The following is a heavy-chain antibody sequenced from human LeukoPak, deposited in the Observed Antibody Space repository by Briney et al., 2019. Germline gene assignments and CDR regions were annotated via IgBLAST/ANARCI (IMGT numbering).Heavy chain of an antibody. J-gene: IGHJ2*01. CDR2: IYYSGST. V-gene: IGHV4-59*08. CDR1: GGSISSYY. CDR3: ARLIRYYDSSGGDWYFDL. D-gene: IGHD3-22*01. Sequence: SETLSLTCTVSGGSISSYYWSWIRQPPGKGLEWIGYIYYSGSTNYNPSLKSRVTISVDTSKNQFSLKLSSVTAADTAVYYCARLIRYYDSSGGDWYFDLWGRGTLVTVSS.